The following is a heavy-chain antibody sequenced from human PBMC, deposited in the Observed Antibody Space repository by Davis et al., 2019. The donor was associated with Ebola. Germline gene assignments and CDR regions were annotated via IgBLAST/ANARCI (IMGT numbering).Heavy chain of an antibody. J-gene: IGHJ4*02. D-gene: IGHD4-17*01. CDR2: ISSTSSTI. CDR1: GFTFSSYS. Sequence: GESLKISCVASGFTFSSYSMNWVRQAPGKGLEWVSYISSTSSTIFYADSVKGRFTISRDTAKSSLYLQLNSLRDEDTAVYYCARDRYGDYGVRDYWGQGTLVTVSS. V-gene: IGHV3-48*02. CDR3: ARDRYGDYGVRDY.